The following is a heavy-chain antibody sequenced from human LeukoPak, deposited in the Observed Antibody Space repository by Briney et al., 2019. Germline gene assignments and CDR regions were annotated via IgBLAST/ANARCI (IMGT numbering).Heavy chain of an antibody. Sequence: GASVKVSCKASGYTFTSYGISWVRQAPGQGLEWMGWINPNSGGTNYAQKFQGRVTMTRDTSISTAYMELSRLRSDDTAVYYCARSYYYDSSDDAFDIWGQGTMVTVSS. CDR3: ARSYYYDSSDDAFDI. CDR2: INPNSGGT. J-gene: IGHJ3*02. CDR1: GYTFTSYG. V-gene: IGHV1-2*02. D-gene: IGHD3-22*01.